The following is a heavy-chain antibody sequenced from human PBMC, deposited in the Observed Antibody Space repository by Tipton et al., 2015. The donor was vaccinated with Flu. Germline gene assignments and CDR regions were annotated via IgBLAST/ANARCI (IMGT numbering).Heavy chain of an antibody. D-gene: IGHD4-17*01. Sequence: TLSLTCAVSGGSISSSNWWGWVRQPPGKGLEWVGEIYHSGSTNYNPSLKSRVTISVDKSKNQFSLKLSSVTAADTAVYYCARGTTALNYFDYWGKGTLVTVSS. CDR2: IYHSGST. CDR3: ARGTTALNYFDY. J-gene: IGHJ4*02. CDR1: GGSISSSNW. V-gene: IGHV4-4*02.